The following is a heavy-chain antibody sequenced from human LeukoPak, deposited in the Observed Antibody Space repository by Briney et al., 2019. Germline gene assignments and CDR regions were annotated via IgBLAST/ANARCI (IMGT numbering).Heavy chain of an antibody. V-gene: IGHV4-38-2*02. CDR2: IYHSGST. J-gene: IGHJ6*02. D-gene: IGHD4-17*01. Sequence: SETLSLTCTVSGYSISSGYYWGWIRQPPGKGLEWIGSIYHSGSTYYNSSLKSRVTISADTSKNQISLKLSSVTAADTAVYYCARGADYGDLGGYYYGMDVWGQGTTVTVSS. CDR3: ARGADYGDLGGYYYGMDV. CDR1: GYSISSGYY.